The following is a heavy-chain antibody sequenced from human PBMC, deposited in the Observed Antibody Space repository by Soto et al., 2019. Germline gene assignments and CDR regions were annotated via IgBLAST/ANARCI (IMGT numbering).Heavy chain of an antibody. CDR1: GFTVRSTY. CDR3: AKVSSRSSSWYYYYYGMDV. D-gene: IGHD6-13*01. CDR2: TYSGGST. J-gene: IGHJ6*02. V-gene: IGHV3-53*01. Sequence: GGSLRLSCAASGFTVRSTYMSWVRQAPWKGLEWVSVTYSGGSTYYADSVKGRFTISRDNSKNTLYLQMNSLRAEDTAVYYCAKVSSRSSSWYYYYYGMDVWGQGTTVTVSS.